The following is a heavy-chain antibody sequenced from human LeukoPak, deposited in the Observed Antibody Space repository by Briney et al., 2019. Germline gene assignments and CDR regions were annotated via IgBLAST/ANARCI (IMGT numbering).Heavy chain of an antibody. D-gene: IGHD5-12*01. Sequence: ASVKVSCKASGGTFSSYAISWVRQAPGQGLEWMGRIIPIFGTANYAQKFQGRVTITTDESTSTAYMELSSLRPEDTAVYYCAREIFGDIVATTYYYYYYMDVWGKGTTVTVSS. CDR3: AREIFGDIVATTYYYYYYMDV. CDR2: IIPIFGTA. J-gene: IGHJ6*03. CDR1: GGTFSSYA. V-gene: IGHV1-69*05.